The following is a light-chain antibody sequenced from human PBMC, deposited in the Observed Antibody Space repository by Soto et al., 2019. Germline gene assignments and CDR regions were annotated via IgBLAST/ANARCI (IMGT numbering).Light chain of an antibody. CDR2: LGS. CDR3: MQALQTPR. Sequence: DIVMTQSPLSLPVTPGEPASISCRSSQSLLHSNVYNYLDWYLQKPGQSPQLLIYLGSNRASGVPDRFSGSGSGTDFTLKISRVEAEDVGVYYCMQALQTPRFGPGTKVDIK. J-gene: IGKJ3*01. V-gene: IGKV2-28*01. CDR1: QSLLHSNVYNY.